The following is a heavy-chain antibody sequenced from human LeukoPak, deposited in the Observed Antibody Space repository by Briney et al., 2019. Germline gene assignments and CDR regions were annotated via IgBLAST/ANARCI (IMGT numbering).Heavy chain of an antibody. D-gene: IGHD6-13*01. V-gene: IGHV3-7*01. CDR2: IKQDGSAK. Sequence: GGSLRLSCAASGFTFSSYAMSWVRQAPGKGLQWVANIKQDGSAKYYVDSVKGRFTISRDNAKTSLYLQMNSLRAEDTAVYYCARDTSSWYEGGTFDIWGQGTMVTVSS. CDR1: GFTFSSYA. J-gene: IGHJ3*02. CDR3: ARDTSSWYEGGTFDI.